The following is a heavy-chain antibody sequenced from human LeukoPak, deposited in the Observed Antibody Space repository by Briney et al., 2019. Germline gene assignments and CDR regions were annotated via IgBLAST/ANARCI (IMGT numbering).Heavy chain of an antibody. V-gene: IGHV4-59*01. D-gene: IGHD1-26*01. J-gene: IGHJ4*02. Sequence: PSETLSLTCTDSGGSISSYYRSWSRQPPGKGLGWSGHIYYSGSTNYSPSRKSRVTISVDTSKNQFSLKLSSVTAADTAVYYCARDSSGAGTVGATSGYWGQGTLVTVSS. CDR2: IYYSGST. CDR3: ARDSSGAGTVGATSGY. CDR1: GGSISSYY.